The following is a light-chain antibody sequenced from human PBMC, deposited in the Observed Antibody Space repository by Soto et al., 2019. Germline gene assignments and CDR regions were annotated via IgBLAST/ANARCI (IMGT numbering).Light chain of an antibody. J-gene: IGKJ4*01. Sequence: EIVLTQSPATLSLSPGERATLSCRASQSISSYLAWYQQKPGQAPRLLIYDASNRATGIPARFSGSGSGTDFTLTISGREPEDFAFYYCQQRSNWPPSVTFGGGTKVDIK. CDR3: QQRSNWPPSVT. CDR1: QSISSY. V-gene: IGKV3-11*01. CDR2: DAS.